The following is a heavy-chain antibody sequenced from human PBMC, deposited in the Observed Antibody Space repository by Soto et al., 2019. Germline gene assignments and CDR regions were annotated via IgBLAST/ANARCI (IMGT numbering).Heavy chain of an antibody. CDR2: ISAYNGNT. V-gene: IGHV1-18*01. J-gene: IGHJ4*02. CDR1: GYTFTSYG. Sequence: QVQLVQSGAEVKKPGASVKVSCKASGYTFTSYGISWVRQAPGQGLEWMGWISAYNGNTNYAQKLQGRVTMTTDTSTRTANTELRSLRSAHTAVYYCARTGIAVSTLLDYWGQGTLVTASS. D-gene: IGHD6-19*01. CDR3: ARTGIAVSTLLDY.